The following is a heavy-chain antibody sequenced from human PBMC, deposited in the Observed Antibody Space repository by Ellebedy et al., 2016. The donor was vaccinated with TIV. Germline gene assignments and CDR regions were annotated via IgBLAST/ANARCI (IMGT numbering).Heavy chain of an antibody. J-gene: IGHJ4*02. CDR2: INTDGSST. Sequence: GESLKISCVASGFTFSTYWMHWVRQAPGKGLMWVSRINTDGSSTGYADSVKGRFTISRDNAKNTLYLQMNGLRAEDTAVYYCAREVWYPASWGQGTLVTVSS. CDR1: GFTFSTYW. D-gene: IGHD6-13*01. V-gene: IGHV3-74*01. CDR3: AREVWYPAS.